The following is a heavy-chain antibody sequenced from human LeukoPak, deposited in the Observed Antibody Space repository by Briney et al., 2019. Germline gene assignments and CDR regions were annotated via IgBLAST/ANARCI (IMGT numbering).Heavy chain of an antibody. D-gene: IGHD4-17*01. CDR1: GGSFSDYY. V-gene: IGHV4-34*01. J-gene: IGHJ2*01. CDR2: INHSGRS. CDR3: ARAFTYGDYGGYFDL. Sequence: SETLSLTCGVYGGSFSDYYWSWIRQPPAKGLEWIGEINHSGRSNYNLSLKSRVIISVDTSKNQFSLELSSVTAADTATYYCARAFTYGDYGGYFDLWGRGTLVTVSS.